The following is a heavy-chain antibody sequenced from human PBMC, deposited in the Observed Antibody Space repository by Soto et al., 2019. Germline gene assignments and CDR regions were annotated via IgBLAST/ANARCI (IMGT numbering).Heavy chain of an antibody. V-gene: IGHV3-23*01. CDR3: AKDPTGSSWRQKDNWFDP. CDR2: ISGSGGST. Sequence: GGSLRLSCAASGFTFSSYAMSWVRQAPGKGLEWVSAISGSGGSTYYADSVKGRFTISRDNSKNTLYLQMNSLRAEDTAVYYCAKDPTGSSWRQKDNWFDPWGQGTLVTVSS. J-gene: IGHJ5*02. D-gene: IGHD6-13*01. CDR1: GFTFSSYA.